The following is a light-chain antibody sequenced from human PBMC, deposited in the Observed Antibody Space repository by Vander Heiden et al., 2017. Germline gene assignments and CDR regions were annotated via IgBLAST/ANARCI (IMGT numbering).Light chain of an antibody. Sequence: SYELTQPPSVSVSPGQTASITCSGDKLGDKYACWYQQKPGQSPVLVIYQDSKRPSGIPERFSGANAGNTATLTISGTKAMDEGDYYCQAWDSSVVFGGGTKLTVL. CDR2: QDS. V-gene: IGLV3-1*01. CDR3: QAWDSSVV. J-gene: IGLJ2*01. CDR1: KLGDKY.